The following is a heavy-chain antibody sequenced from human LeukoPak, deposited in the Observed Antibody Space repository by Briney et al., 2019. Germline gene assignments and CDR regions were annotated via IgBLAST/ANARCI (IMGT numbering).Heavy chain of an antibody. CDR3: ARRAVAATRHFDY. V-gene: IGHV4-34*01. D-gene: IGHD6-19*01. Sequence: SETLSLTCAVYGGSFSGYYWSWTRQPPGKGLEWIGEINHSGSTNYNPSLKSRVTISVDTSKNQFSLKLSSVTAADTAVYYCARRAVAATRHFDYWGQGTLVTVSS. J-gene: IGHJ4*02. CDR1: GGSFSGYY. CDR2: INHSGST.